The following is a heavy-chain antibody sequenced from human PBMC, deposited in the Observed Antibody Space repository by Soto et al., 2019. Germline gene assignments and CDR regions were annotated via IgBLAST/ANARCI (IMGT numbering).Heavy chain of an antibody. Sequence: QVQLQESGPGLVKPSGTLSLTCAVSGDSISTNHWWTWVRQPPGKGLEWIGEVYHSGSTNYSPSLKSRVVISVDMSNKLFSLTLTSVTAADTAVYYCASSGGGEDYWGQGTLVTVSS. D-gene: IGHD3-16*01. CDR1: GDSISTNHW. V-gene: IGHV4-4*02. J-gene: IGHJ4*02. CDR3: ASSGGGEDY. CDR2: VYHSGST.